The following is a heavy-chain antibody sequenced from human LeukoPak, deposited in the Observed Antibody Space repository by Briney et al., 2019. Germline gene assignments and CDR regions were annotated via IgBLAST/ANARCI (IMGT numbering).Heavy chain of an antibody. V-gene: IGHV4-39*07. CDR2: IYYSGST. D-gene: IGHD1-20*01. CDR3: ARGLPGSRGLDP. CDR1: GGSISSSTYY. J-gene: IGHJ5*02. Sequence: SETLSLTCSVSGGSISSSTYYWGWIRQPPGKGLEWIGSIYYSGSTYDNPSLQSRVTMSVDTSKNQFSLRLSSVTAADTAVCYCARGLPGSRGLDPWGQGSLVIVSS.